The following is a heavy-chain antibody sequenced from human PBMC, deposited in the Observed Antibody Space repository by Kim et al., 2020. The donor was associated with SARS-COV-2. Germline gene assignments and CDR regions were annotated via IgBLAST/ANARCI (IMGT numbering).Heavy chain of an antibody. J-gene: IGHJ4*02. CDR2: SSTHI. Sequence: SSTHIYYADAVKGRFPLSRDNAKNSLFLKMNSLRVDDTAVYYCTRTVGFWGQGTLVTVSS. D-gene: IGHD2-15*01. CDR3: TRTVGF. V-gene: IGHV3-21*01.